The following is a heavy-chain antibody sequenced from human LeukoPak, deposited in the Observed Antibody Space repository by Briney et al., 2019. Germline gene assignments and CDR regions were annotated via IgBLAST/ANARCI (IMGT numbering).Heavy chain of an antibody. D-gene: IGHD6-6*01. CDR3: AREGLRSIAARRGTRDYMDV. J-gene: IGHJ6*03. CDR1: GYTFTSYG. Sequence: ASVKVSCKASGYTFTSYGISWVRQAPGQGLEWMGWISAYNGNTNYAQKLHGRVTMTTDTSTSTAYMELRSLRSDDTAVYYCAREGLRSIAARRGTRDYMDVWGKGTTVIVSS. CDR2: ISAYNGNT. V-gene: IGHV1-18*01.